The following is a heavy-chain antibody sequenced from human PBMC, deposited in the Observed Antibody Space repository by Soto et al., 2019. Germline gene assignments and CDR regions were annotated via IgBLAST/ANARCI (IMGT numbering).Heavy chain of an antibody. CDR3: AKVLGGFPNFDF. V-gene: IGHV3-30-3*01. Sequence: PGGSLRLSCAASGFTVSSYGLHWVRQPPGKGLEWLAFISYDGSDKFYADSVKGRFTISRDSSKNTLYLQLNSLRAEDTAVYYCAKVLGGFPNFDFWVQGTLVTVSS. J-gene: IGHJ4*02. CDR2: ISYDGSDK. CDR1: GFTVSSYG. D-gene: IGHD2-15*01.